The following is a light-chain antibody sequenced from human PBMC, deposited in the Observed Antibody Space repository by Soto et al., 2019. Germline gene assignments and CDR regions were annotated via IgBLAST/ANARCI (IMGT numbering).Light chain of an antibody. Sequence: EIVLTQSPVTLSLSPGERATLSCRASQSVSSSYLAWYQQKVGQAPRLLMYGVSTRATGVPDRFSGSGSGTDCTLTISRLEPEDFAVYYCQQYGSSPPYTFGQGTKLEIK. CDR2: GVS. CDR3: QQYGSSPPYT. V-gene: IGKV3-20*01. J-gene: IGKJ2*01. CDR1: QSVSSSY.